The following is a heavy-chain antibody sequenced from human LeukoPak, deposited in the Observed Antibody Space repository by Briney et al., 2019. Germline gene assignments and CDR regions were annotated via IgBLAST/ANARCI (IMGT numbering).Heavy chain of an antibody. CDR3: QSRFLEWLLDY. CDR2: IYDTGST. D-gene: IGHD3-3*01. Sequence: KPSETLSLTCTVSGGSISSYYWGWIRQPPGKGLEWIGSIYDTGSTFYNPSLKSRVIISVDTSKNQFSLKLSSVTAADTAVYYCQSRFLEWLLDYWGQGTLVTVSS. V-gene: IGHV4-39*01. J-gene: IGHJ4*02. CDR1: GGSISSYY.